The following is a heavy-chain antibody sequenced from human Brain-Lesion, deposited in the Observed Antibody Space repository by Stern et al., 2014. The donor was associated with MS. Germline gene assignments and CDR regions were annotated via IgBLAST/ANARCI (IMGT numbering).Heavy chain of an antibody. CDR2: INPNTGGT. CDR1: GYIFTGYY. D-gene: IGHD3-3*01. CDR3: ARDQRGITIFGVVTDYYYPGMDV. Sequence: QVQLVQSGAEVKKPGASVKVSCKTSGYIFTGYYIHWVRQAPGQGLEWMAWINPNTGGTKYAQKFQGRVTMSRDTSSSTAYVELSSLTSDDTAVYYCARDQRGITIFGVVTDYYYPGMDVWGQGTTVTVSS. V-gene: IGHV1-2*02. J-gene: IGHJ6*02.